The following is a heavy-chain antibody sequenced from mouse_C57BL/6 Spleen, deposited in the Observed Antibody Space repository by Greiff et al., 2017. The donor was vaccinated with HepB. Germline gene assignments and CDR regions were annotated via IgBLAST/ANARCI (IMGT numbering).Heavy chain of an antibody. Sequence: EVQLVESGAELVRPGASVKLSCTASGFNIKDDYMHWVKQRPEQGLEWIGWIDPENGDTEYASKFQGKATITADTSSNTAYLQLSSLTSEDTAVYYCTTSNTGFAYWGQGTLVTVSA. CDR3: TTSNTGFAY. V-gene: IGHV14-4*01. CDR1: GFNIKDDY. D-gene: IGHD2-5*01. J-gene: IGHJ3*01. CDR2: IDPENGDT.